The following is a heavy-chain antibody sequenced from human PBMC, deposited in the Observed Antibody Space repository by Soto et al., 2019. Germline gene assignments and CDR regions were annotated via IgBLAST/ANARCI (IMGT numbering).Heavy chain of an antibody. CDR2: IYYSGST. CDR1: GGSISSSSYY. Sequence: SSETLSLTCTVSGGSISSSSYYWGWIRQPPGKGLEWIGSIYYSGSTYYKPSLQSRVTISVDTSKYQFSLKLSSVTAADTALYYFARVYCSGGSCYPPDWFDPWGQGTQVTVS. J-gene: IGHJ5*02. CDR3: ARVYCSGGSCYPPDWFDP. V-gene: IGHV4-39*01. D-gene: IGHD2-15*01.